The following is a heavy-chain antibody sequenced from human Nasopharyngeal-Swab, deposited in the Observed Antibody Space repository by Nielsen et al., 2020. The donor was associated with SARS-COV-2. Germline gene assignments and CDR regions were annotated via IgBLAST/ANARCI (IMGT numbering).Heavy chain of an antibody. Sequence: GEDLKISCAASGFTFRSYTLNWVRQARGKGLEGVSYIISSSTTIYYTGSVRGRFTISRDNAKKSLFLQMNRLRDEDTAVYYCARAIYPGAYGMDVWGQGTTVTVSS. CDR3: ARAIYPGAYGMDV. CDR1: GFTFRSYT. J-gene: IGHJ6*02. D-gene: IGHD2-2*02. V-gene: IGHV3-48*02. CDR2: IISSSTTI.